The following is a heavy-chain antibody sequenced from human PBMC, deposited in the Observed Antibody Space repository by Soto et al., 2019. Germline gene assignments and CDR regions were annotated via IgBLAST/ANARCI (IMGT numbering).Heavy chain of an antibody. D-gene: IGHD3-16*02. Sequence: QVQLVESGGSVVQPGRSLRLSCEASGFTFTSYAMHCVRQAPGKGLEWVAVISYDGINEYYADSVKGRFTISRDNSKNTLFLQMSSLRVEDTAVYYCARDRLRLGELSLIGYFDYWGQGTLVTVSS. CDR1: GFTFTSYA. CDR3: ARDRLRLGELSLIGYFDY. CDR2: ISYDGINE. J-gene: IGHJ4*02. V-gene: IGHV3-30*15.